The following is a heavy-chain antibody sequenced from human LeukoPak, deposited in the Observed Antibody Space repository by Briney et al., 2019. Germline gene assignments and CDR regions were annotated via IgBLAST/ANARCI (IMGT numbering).Heavy chain of an antibody. J-gene: IGHJ6*02. D-gene: IGHD6-19*01. V-gene: IGHV3-30-3*01. CDR1: GFTFSSYA. CDR2: ISYDGSNK. Sequence: GGSLRLSCAASGFTFSSYAVHWVRQAPGKGLEWVAVISYDGSNKYYADSVKGRFTISRDNSKNTLYLQMNSLRAEDTAVYYCARVYKAVAGDYYGMDVWGQGTTVTVSS. CDR3: ARVYKAVAGDYYGMDV.